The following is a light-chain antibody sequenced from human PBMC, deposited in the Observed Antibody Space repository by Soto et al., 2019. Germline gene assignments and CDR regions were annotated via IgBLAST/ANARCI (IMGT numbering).Light chain of an antibody. Sequence: DIVMTQSPLSLPVTPGEPASISCRSSQSLLHSNGYNYLDWYLQKPGQSPQLLIYLASNRPSGVPDRFSGSGSGTDFTLKISRVEAEDFGVYYCIQTLQTPLTFGGGTKVDIK. J-gene: IGKJ4*01. CDR2: LAS. CDR3: IQTLQTPLT. CDR1: QSLLHSNGYNY. V-gene: IGKV2-28*01.